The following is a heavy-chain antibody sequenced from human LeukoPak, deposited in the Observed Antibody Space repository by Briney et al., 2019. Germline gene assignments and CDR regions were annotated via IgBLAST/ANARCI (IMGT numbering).Heavy chain of an antibody. J-gene: IGHJ4*02. V-gene: IGHV3-30*04. CDR1: GFTFSSYA. D-gene: IGHD3-10*01. CDR2: ISYDGSNK. CDR3: ARDQGYYYGSGSYFDY. Sequence: GGSLRLSYAASGFTFSSYAMHWVRQAPGKGLEWVAVISYDGSNKYYADSVKGRFTISRDNSKNTLYLQMNSLRAEDTAVYYCARDQGYYYGSGSYFDYWGQGTLVTVSS.